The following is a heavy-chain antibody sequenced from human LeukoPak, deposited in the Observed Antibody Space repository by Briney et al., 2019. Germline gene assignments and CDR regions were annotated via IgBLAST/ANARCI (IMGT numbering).Heavy chain of an antibody. Sequence: GGSLRLSCEASGFTFGSHAMYWVRQAPGKGLEWVAGIFGSGGSPHYADPVKGRFTISRDNSKNTLYLIMNSLRAEDTAVYYCAKGAAAGLVDWFDPWGQGTLVAVSS. V-gene: IGHV3-23*01. CDR3: AKGAAAGLVDWFDP. CDR2: IFGSGGSP. D-gene: IGHD6-13*01. J-gene: IGHJ5*02. CDR1: GFTFGSHA.